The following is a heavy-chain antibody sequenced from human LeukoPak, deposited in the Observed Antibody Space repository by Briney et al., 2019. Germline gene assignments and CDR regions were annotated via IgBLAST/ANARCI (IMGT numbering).Heavy chain of an antibody. V-gene: IGHV4-59*01. D-gene: IGHD6-13*01. CDR2: IYYSGST. CDR1: GGSISSYY. CDR3: ARGGAADTGIFDY. J-gene: IGHJ4*02. Sequence: KPSETLSLTCTVSGGSISSYYWSWIRQPPGKGLEWIGYIYYSGSTNYNPSLKSRVTISVDTSKNQFSLKLSSVTAADTAVYYCARGGAADTGIFDYWGQGTLVTVSS.